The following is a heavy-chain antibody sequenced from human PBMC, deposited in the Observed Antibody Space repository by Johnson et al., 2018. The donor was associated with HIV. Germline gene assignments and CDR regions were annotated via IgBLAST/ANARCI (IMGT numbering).Heavy chain of an antibody. V-gene: IGHV3-30*04. D-gene: IGHD1-26*01. J-gene: IGHJ3*02. CDR1: GFTFSSYA. CDR3: AREGRLGSYLGGVAFDI. Sequence: QVQLVESGGGVVQPGRSLRLSCAASGFTFSSYAMHWVRQAPGKELEWVAVISYDGSNKYYADSVKGRFTISRDNSKNTLYLQMNSLRAEDTAVYYCAREGRLGSYLGGVAFDIWGQGTMVTVSS. CDR2: ISYDGSNK.